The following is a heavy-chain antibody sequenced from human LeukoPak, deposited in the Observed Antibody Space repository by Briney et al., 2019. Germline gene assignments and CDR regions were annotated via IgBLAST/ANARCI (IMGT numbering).Heavy chain of an antibody. D-gene: IGHD2-21*02. Sequence: GGSLRLSCAASGFTFNDHGMNWVRQAPGKGLEWVSGITPNGGTTGYADSVKGRFTISRDNSKNTLYLQMNSLRAEDTAVYYCARETMVVTSTDHNFDYWGQGTLVTVSS. CDR3: ARETMVVTSTDHNFDY. J-gene: IGHJ4*02. CDR2: ITPNGGTT. V-gene: IGHV3-20*04. CDR1: GFTFNDHG.